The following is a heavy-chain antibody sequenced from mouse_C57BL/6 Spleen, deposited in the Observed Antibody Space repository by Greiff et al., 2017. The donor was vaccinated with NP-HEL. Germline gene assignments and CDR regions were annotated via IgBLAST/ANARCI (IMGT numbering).Heavy chain of an antibody. V-gene: IGHV1-52*01. CDR2: IDPSDSET. J-gene: IGHJ2*01. CDR3: AREKAHYYGSLDY. CDR1: GYTFTSYW. Sequence: QVQLQQPGAELVRPGSSVKLSCKASGYTFTSYWMHWVKQRPIQGLEWIGNIDPSDSETHYNQKFKDKATLTVDKSSSTAYMQLSSLTSEDSAVYYCAREKAHYYGSLDYWGQGTTLTVSS. D-gene: IGHD1-1*01.